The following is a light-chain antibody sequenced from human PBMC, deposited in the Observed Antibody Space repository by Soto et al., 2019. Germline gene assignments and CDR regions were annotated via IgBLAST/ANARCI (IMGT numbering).Light chain of an antibody. CDR3: QQYDNSVWT. V-gene: IGKV3-20*01. CDR2: GAS. J-gene: IGKJ1*01. CDR1: QSVSTNN. Sequence: IVLTQSPGTLSSSPGERATLSCRASQSVSTNNLAWYQQRPGQAPRLLIYGASRRETGIPDRFSGSGAGTEFTLTISRLEPEDLEVYYCQQYDNSVWTFGQGTKVDIK.